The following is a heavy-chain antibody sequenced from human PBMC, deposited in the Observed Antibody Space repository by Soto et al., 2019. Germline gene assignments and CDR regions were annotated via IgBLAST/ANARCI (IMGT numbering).Heavy chain of an antibody. CDR2: LGGDGFTT. CDR3: AKALRPSLNFFYYMDV. D-gene: IGHD2-2*01. CDR1: GFTFGSYA. J-gene: IGHJ6*03. V-gene: IGHV3-23*01. Sequence: EVQLLESGGNLVEPGGSLRLSGVVSGFTFGSYAMSWVRQAPEKGPEWVAILGGDGFTTYYADSVRGRFTISGDKSKRTLFLQMNSLRADDTGVYYCAKALRPSLNFFYYMDVWGRGTSVIVSS.